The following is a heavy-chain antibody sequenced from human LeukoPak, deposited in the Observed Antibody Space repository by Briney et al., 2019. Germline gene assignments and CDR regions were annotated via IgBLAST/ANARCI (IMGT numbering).Heavy chain of an antibody. CDR3: ARDASIYGPSDY. D-gene: IGHD3-10*01. V-gene: IGHV1-46*01. J-gene: IGHJ4*02. CDR2: INPSGGST. Sequence: ASVKVSCKASGYTFTDYYIHWVRQAPGQGLEWMGIINPSGGSTSYAQKFQGRVTMTRDTSTSTVYMELSSLRSEDTAVYYCARDASIYGPSDYWGQGTLVTVSS. CDR1: GYTFTDYY.